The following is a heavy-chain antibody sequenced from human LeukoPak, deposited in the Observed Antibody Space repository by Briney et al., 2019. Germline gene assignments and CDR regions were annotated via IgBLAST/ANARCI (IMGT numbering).Heavy chain of an antibody. J-gene: IGHJ4*02. CDR2: ISSSSYI. V-gene: IGHV3-21*01. CDR1: GFTFSSYS. CDR3: ARVSRDWGTNDY. Sequence: GGSLRLSCAASGFTFSSYSMNWVRQAPGKGLEWVSSISSSSYIYYADSVKGRFTISRDNAKNSLYLQMNSLRAEDTAVYYCARVSRDWGTNDYWGQGTLVTVSS. D-gene: IGHD3-16*01.